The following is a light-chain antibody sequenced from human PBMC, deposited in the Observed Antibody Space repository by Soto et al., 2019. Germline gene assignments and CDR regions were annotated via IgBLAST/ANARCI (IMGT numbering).Light chain of an antibody. CDR3: QQYNKWPLT. V-gene: IGKV3-15*01. CDR2: FAS. Sequence: EIVMTQSPATLSVSPGERATLSCRASQSVSNNLAWYQQKPGQAPRLLIYFASTRATGIPARFSGSGSGTVFTLTLSSLQSEDFAVYYCQQYNKWPLTFGGGTKVETK. J-gene: IGKJ4*01. CDR1: QSVSNN.